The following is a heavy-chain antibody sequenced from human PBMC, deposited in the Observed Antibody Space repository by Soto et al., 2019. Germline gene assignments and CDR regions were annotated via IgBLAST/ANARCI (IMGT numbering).Heavy chain of an antibody. CDR3: ARDQVAGIAVAGCFDL. CDR1: GFTVSSNY. J-gene: IGHJ2*01. D-gene: IGHD6-19*01. CDR2: IYSGGST. V-gene: IGHV3-66*02. Sequence: GGSLRLSCAASGFTVSSNYMSWVRQAPGKGLEWVSVIYSGGSTYYADSVKGRFTISRDNSKNTLYLQMNSLRAEDTAVYYCARDQVAGIAVAGCFDLWGRGTLVTVSS.